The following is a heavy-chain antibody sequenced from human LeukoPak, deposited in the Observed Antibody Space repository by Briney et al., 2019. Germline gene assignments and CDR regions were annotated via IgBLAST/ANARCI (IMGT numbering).Heavy chain of an antibody. CDR3: AKEGGYYYGSGSTGADY. D-gene: IGHD3-10*01. CDR2: ISGSGGST. J-gene: IGHJ4*02. Sequence: GGSLRLSCAASGFTFSSYAMSWVRQAPGKGLEWVSAISGSGGSTYYADSVKGRFTISRDNSKNTLYLQMNSLRAEDTAVYYCAKEGGYYYGSGSTGADYWGQGTLVTVSS. V-gene: IGHV3-23*01. CDR1: GFTFSSYA.